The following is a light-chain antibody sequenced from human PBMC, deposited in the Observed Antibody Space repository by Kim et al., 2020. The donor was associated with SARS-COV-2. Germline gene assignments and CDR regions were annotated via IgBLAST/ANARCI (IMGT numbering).Light chain of an antibody. CDR2: GKN. J-gene: IGLJ3*02. Sequence: SSELTQDPAVSVALGQTVRITCQGDSLRSYYASWYQQKPGQAPVLVIYGKNNRPSGIPDRFSGSSSGNTASLTITGAQAEDEADYYCNSRDSSATGVFVG. CDR3: NSRDSSATGV. V-gene: IGLV3-19*01. CDR1: SLRSYY.